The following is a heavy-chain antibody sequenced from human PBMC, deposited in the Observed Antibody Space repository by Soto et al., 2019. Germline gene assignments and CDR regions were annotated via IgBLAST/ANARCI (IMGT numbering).Heavy chain of an antibody. CDR2: ISYDGTNK. D-gene: IGHD4-17*01. V-gene: IGHV3-30*18. Sequence: QVQLVESGGGVVPPGTSLRLSCAASGFTFSTYGVHWVRQTPGKGLEWVALISYDGTNKYYADSVKGRFTISRDNSKNTLYLQMNSLSAEDTAVYYCAKDLQAYGDYDYYCYGLDVWGQGTTVSVSS. CDR1: GFTFSTYG. J-gene: IGHJ6*02. CDR3: AKDLQAYGDYDYYCYGLDV.